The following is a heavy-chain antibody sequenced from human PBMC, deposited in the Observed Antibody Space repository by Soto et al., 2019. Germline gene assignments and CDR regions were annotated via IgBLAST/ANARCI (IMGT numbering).Heavy chain of an antibody. CDR2: INPNSGGT. D-gene: IGHD2-15*01. J-gene: IGHJ4*02. Sequence: QVQLVQSGAEVKKPGASVKVSCKASGYTFTGYYIHWVRQAPGQGLEWMGWINPNSGGTKYPQKVQGRVTMTRETSIRTVYMSLTGLKSADTAVYFCAGDLAKGGGSAGFDYWGQGTLVAVSS. CDR3: AGDLAKGGGSAGFDY. V-gene: IGHV1-2*02. CDR1: GYTFTGYY.